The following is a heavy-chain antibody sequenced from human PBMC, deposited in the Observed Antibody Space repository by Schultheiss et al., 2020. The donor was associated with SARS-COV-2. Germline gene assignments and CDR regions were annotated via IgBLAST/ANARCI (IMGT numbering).Heavy chain of an antibody. CDR1: GFTFSSYA. Sequence: GGSLRLSCAASGFTFSSYAMHWVRQAPGKGLEWVAVISYDGSNKYYADSVKGRFTISRDNSKNTLYLQMNSLRAEDTAVYYCARDRGLYDFWSGPDYWGQGTLVTVSS. CDR3: ARDRGLYDFWSGPDY. D-gene: IGHD3-3*01. CDR2: ISYDGSNK. V-gene: IGHV3-30-3*01. J-gene: IGHJ4*02.